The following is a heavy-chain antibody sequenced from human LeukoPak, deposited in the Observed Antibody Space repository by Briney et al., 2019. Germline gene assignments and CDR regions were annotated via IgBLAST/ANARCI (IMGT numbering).Heavy chain of an antibody. CDR3: ASPGYDILTPLDY. CDR1: GFTFSSYA. CDR2: ISGSGGST. D-gene: IGHD3-9*01. J-gene: IGHJ4*02. Sequence: GGSLRLFCAASGFTFSSYAMSWVRQAPGKGLEWVSAISGSGGSTYYADSVKGRFTISRDNSKNTLYLQMNSLRAEDTAVYYCASPGYDILTPLDYWGQGTLVTVSS. V-gene: IGHV3-23*01.